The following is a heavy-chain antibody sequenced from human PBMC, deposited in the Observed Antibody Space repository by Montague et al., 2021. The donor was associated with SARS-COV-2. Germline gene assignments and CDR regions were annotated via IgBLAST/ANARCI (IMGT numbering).Heavy chain of an antibody. D-gene: IGHD3-16*02. CDR1: GFTFSNYD. V-gene: IGHV3-48*03. CDR2: ISTSAYTT. Sequence: SLRLSCAASGFTFSNYDMNWVRQAPGKGPEWILYISTSAYTTSYAGSVKGRFTISRDNGKNSLYLQMNSLRVEDTAVYYCTRDYRSIVGDGLDIWGQGTKATVSS. CDR3: TRDYRSIVGDGLDI. J-gene: IGHJ3*02.